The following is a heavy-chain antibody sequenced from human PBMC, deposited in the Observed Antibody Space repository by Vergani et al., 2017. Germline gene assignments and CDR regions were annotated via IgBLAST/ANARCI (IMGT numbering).Heavy chain of an antibody. J-gene: IGHJ2*01. CDR2: IDRNYGVK. Sequence: VEAGGGLVQPGGSLRLSCTASGFTFPAFAFHWVRQVSGRGLEWVSGIDRNYGVKNGNSFEGRFSISRDNAKKAVFLQMNNLRHEHTALYFCVKDNDYDADGPFDLWGRGTLVTVSS. D-gene: IGHD3-16*01. V-gene: IGHV3-9*01. CDR1: GFTFPAFA. CDR3: VKDNDYDADGPFDL.